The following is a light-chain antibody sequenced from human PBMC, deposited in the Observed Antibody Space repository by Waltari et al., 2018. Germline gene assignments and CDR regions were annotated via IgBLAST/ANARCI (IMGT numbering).Light chain of an antibody. V-gene: IGKV3-20*01. Sequence: EIVLTQSPGTLSLSQGERATLSCRASQSVGRYLAWYKQQHGPAPRLLIYDASTRATGIPDRFSGGGSGTDFSLTISRLEPEDFAVYYCQMYVRLPVTFGQGTKVEI. CDR1: QSVGRY. CDR2: DAS. J-gene: IGKJ1*01. CDR3: QMYVRLPVT.